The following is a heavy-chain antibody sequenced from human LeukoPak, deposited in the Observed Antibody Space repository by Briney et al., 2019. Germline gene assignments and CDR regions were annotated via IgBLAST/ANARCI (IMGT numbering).Heavy chain of an antibody. J-gene: IGHJ6*02. CDR3: AKDYDCSSTSCYEDYYYGMDV. V-gene: IGHV3-23*01. CDR1: GFTFSSYA. D-gene: IGHD2-2*01. CDR2: ISGSGGST. Sequence: GGSLRLSCAASGFTFSSYAMSWVRQAPGKGLEWVSAISGSGGSTYYADSVKGRFTISRDNAKNSLYLQMNSLRAEDTALYYCAKDYDCSSTSCYEDYYYGMDVWGQGTTVTVSS.